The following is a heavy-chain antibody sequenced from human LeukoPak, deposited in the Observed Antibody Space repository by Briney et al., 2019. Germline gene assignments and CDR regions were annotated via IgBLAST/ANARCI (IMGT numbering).Heavy chain of an antibody. CDR2: IHNDGTQG. J-gene: IGHJ6*03. CDR3: AKEGDEFRGYLDV. CDR1: GFTFSRLG. Sequence: PGRSLTLSCAASGFTFSRLGMQWVRQAPGKGLEWVAVIHNDGTQGQYADSVKGRFTISKDNPQNTLYLQMNNLRDDDTAVYYCAKEGDEFRGYLDVWGKGTTVTVSS. V-gene: IGHV3-33*06. D-gene: IGHD3-16*01.